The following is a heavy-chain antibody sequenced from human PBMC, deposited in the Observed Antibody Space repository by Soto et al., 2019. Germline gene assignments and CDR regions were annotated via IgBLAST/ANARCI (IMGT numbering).Heavy chain of an antibody. CDR2: ISSSGSTI. D-gene: IGHD3-3*01. Sequence: QVQLVESGGGLVKPGGSLRLSCAASGFTFSDYYMSWIHQAPGKGLEWVSYISSSGSTIYYADSVKGRFTISRDNAKNSLYLQMNSLRAEDTAVYYCVNDFWSGPAIRGMDVWGQGTTVTVSS. J-gene: IGHJ6*02. CDR3: VNDFWSGPAIRGMDV. V-gene: IGHV3-11*01. CDR1: GFTFSDYY.